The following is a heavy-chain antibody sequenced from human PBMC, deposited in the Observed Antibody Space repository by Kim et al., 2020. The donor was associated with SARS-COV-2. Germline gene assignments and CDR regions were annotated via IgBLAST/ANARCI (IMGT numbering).Heavy chain of an antibody. CDR2: MNTNSGNT. CDR3: TRHRGGHNDNWFDP. Sequence: ASVKVSCKASGYTFTSYDINWVRQATGQGLEWLGWMNTNSGNTGYAEEFRGRVTMTRDISTSTAYMELSSLTSEDTAVYYCTRHRGGHNDNWFDPWGQGTLVTVSS. J-gene: IGHJ5*02. D-gene: IGHD1-1*01. V-gene: IGHV1-8*01. CDR1: GYTFTSYD.